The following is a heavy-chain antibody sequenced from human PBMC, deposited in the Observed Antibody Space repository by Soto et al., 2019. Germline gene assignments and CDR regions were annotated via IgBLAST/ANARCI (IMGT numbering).Heavy chain of an antibody. CDR3: AIVTCFGGNCYHFDY. V-gene: IGHV4-4*07. CDR1: GGSISGYY. Sequence: SETLSLTCTVSGGSISGYYWTWIRQPARKGLEWIGRIYYSGVTDYNPSLGSRVTMSVDTSKNQFSLRLTSLTAADTAVYYCAIVTCFGGNCYHFDYWGPGTLVTVSS. CDR2: IYYSGVT. J-gene: IGHJ4*02. D-gene: IGHD2-15*01.